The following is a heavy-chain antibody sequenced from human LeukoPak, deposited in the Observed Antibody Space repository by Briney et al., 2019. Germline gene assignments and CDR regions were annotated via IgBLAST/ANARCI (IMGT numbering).Heavy chain of an antibody. J-gene: IGHJ4*02. CDR3: ARGRDYDFWSGYYTGHYFDY. D-gene: IGHD3-3*01. V-gene: IGHV4-34*01. CDR1: GGSFSGYY. Sequence: SETLSLTCAVYGGSFSGYYWSWIRQPPGKGLEWIGEINHSGSTNYNPSLKSRVTISVDTSKNQLSLKLSSVTAADTAVYYCARGRDYDFWSGYYTGHYFDYWGQGTLVTVSS. CDR2: INHSGST.